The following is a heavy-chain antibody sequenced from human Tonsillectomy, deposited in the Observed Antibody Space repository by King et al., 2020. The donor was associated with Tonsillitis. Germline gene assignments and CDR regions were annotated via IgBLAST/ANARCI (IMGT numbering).Heavy chain of an antibody. CDR1: GGSISRGTYY. D-gene: IGHD6-19*01. CDR3: AREGPGRYSSGWYRAFDI. J-gene: IGHJ3*02. CDR2: IYTSGST. Sequence: QLQESGPGLVKPSQTLSLTCTVSGGSISRGTYYWSWIRQPAGKGLEWIGRIYTSGSTNYNPSLKSRVTISVDTSKNQFSLKLNSVTAADTAVYYCAREGPGRYSSGWYRAFDIWGQGTMVTVSS. V-gene: IGHV4-61*02.